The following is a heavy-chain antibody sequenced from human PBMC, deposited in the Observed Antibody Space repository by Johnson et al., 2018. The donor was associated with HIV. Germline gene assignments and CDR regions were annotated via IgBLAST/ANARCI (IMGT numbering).Heavy chain of an antibody. CDR3: VRGIVVVGAAGRADAFDI. CDR2: ISFAGNNK. D-gene: IGHD2-15*01. CDR1: GFTFSNFG. V-gene: IGHV3-30*03. J-gene: IGHJ3*02. Sequence: QVQLVESGGGVVQPGRSLRLSCAASGFTFSNFGFHWVRQAPGKGLQWVAAISFAGNNKYYANSVKGRFTISRDNAKNSLYLQMNSLRAEDTALYYCVRGIVVVGAAGRADAFDIWGQGTMVTVSS.